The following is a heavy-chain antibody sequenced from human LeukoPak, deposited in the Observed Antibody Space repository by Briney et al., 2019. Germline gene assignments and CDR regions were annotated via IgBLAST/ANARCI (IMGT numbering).Heavy chain of an antibody. Sequence: KPGGSLRLSCAASGFTFSDYYMSWIRQAPGKGLEWVSYISSSSSYTNYADSVKGRFTISRDNAKNSLYLQMNSLRAEDTAVYYCARDRRYSSGWVDYWGQGTLVTVSS. V-gene: IGHV3-11*06. CDR1: GFTFSDYY. D-gene: IGHD6-19*01. CDR2: ISSSSSYT. J-gene: IGHJ4*02. CDR3: ARDRRYSSGWVDY.